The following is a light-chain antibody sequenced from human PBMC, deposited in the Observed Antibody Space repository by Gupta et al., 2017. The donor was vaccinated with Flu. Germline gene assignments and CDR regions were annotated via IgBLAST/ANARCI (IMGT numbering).Light chain of an antibody. CDR1: QSVSSN. J-gene: IGKJ5*01. CDR3: QQYNNWPPVT. CDR2: NAS. Sequence: ELVMTQPPATLSVSPGERATLSCRASQSVSSNLAWYQQKPGQAPKPLIYNASTRATGIPARFSGSGSGTEFTLTISSLQSGDFAVYHCQQYNNWPPVTFGQGTRLEIK. V-gene: IGKV3-15*01.